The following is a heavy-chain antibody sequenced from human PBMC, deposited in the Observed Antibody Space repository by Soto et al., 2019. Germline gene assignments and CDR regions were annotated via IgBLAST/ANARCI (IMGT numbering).Heavy chain of an antibody. D-gene: IGHD3-10*02. V-gene: IGHV3-30*18. CDR2: ISYDGSNK. CDR1: GFTFSSYG. CDR3: AKEGTMLARDYYYGMDV. J-gene: IGHJ6*02. Sequence: PGGSLRLSCAASGFTFSSYGMHWVRQAPGKGLEWVAVISYDGSNKYYADSVKGRFTISRDNSKNTLYLQMNSLRAEDTAVYYCAKEGTMLARDYYYGMDVWGQGTTVTVSS.